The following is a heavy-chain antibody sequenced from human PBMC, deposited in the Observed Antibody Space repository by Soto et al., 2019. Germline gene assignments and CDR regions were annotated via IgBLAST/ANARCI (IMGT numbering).Heavy chain of an antibody. CDR1: GGSISSYY. CDR2: IYYSGST. CDR3: ARDHTWSSFDY. Sequence: SETLSLTCTVSGGSISSYYWSWIRQPPGKGLEWIGYIYYSGSTNYNPSLKSRVTISVDTSKNQFSLKLSSVTAADTAVYYCARDHTWSSFDYRGQGTLVTVSS. D-gene: IGHD1-1*01. V-gene: IGHV4-59*01. J-gene: IGHJ4*02.